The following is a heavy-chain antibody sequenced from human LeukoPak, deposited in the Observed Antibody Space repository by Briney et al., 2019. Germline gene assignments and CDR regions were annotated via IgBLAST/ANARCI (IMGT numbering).Heavy chain of an antibody. CDR3: TTDLPP. J-gene: IGHJ5*02. Sequence: GGSLRLSCAASGFTFSNVWMAWVRQAPGKGLEWVGRIRSKIDGGTTDYAAPVKGRFTISRDDSKNTLYQQMNSLKIEDTAIYYCTTDLPPWGQGALVTVSS. CDR1: GFTFSNVW. V-gene: IGHV3-15*01. CDR2: IRSKIDGGTT.